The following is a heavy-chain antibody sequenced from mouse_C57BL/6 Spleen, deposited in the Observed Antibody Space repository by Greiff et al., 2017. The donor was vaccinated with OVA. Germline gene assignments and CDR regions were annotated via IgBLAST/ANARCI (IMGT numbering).Heavy chain of an antibody. V-gene: IGHV1-76*01. CDR1: GYTFTDYY. D-gene: IGHD2-1*01. Sequence: QVHVKQSGAELVRPGASVKLSCKASGYTFTDYYINWVKQRPGQGLEWIARIYPGSGNTYYNEKFKGKATLTAEKSSSTAYMQLSSLTSEDSAVYFCARSDYGNYEDYFDCWGQGTTLTVSS. J-gene: IGHJ2*01. CDR2: IYPGSGNT. CDR3: ARSDYGNYEDYFDC.